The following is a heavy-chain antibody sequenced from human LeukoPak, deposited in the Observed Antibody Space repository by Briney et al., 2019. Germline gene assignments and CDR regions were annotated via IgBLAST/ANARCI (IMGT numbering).Heavy chain of an antibody. CDR3: AKETAVVGWYHGMDV. D-gene: IGHD6-19*01. J-gene: IGHJ6*02. V-gene: IGHV3-23*01. CDR1: GLTFRRYA. Sequence: GGSLRLSCVASGLTFRRYAMSWVRQAPGKGLEWVSAISGSGDSTYYADSVKGRLTISRDNSKNTLYLQMNSLRAEDTAVYYCAKETAVVGWYHGMDVWGQWTTVTVSS. CDR2: ISGSGDST.